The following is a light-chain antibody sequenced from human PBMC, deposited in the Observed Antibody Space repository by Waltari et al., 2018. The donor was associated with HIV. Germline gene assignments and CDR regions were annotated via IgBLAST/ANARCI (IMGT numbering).Light chain of an antibody. J-gene: IGLJ3*02. CDR1: NIGSKS. V-gene: IGLV3-21*02. Sequence: SYVLTQPPSVSVAPGQTARITCGGNNIGSKSVHWYQPKPGKAPVLVVYDDSDRPSGIHERFSGSNSWNTATLTISRVEAGDEADYYCQVWDSSSDHWVFGGGTKLTVL. CDR2: DDS. CDR3: QVWDSSSDHWV.